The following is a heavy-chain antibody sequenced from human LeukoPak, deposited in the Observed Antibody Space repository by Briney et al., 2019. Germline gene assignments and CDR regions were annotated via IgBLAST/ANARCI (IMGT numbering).Heavy chain of an antibody. CDR2: INPNSGGT. J-gene: IGHJ5*02. D-gene: IGHD2-2*01. V-gene: IGHV1-2*02. CDR1: GYTFTGYY. Sequence: ASVKVSCKASGYTFTGYYMHWVRQAPGQGLEWMGWINPNSGGTNYAQKFQGRVTMTRDTSISTAYMELSRLRSDDTAVYYCARGDCSSTSCYIEGWFDPWGQGTLVTVSS. CDR3: ARGDCSSTSCYIEGWFDP.